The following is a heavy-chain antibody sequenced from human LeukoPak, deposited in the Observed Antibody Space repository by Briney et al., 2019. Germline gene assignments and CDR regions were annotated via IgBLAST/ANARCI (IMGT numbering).Heavy chain of an antibody. D-gene: IGHD5-12*01. Sequence: GGSLRLSCAASGFTFSNYAMSWVRQAPGKGLEWVSVISGGGSSTYYADSARGRFTISRDNSKNTLYLQMNSLKTEDTAVYYCTTQDIVATINYWGQGTLVTVSS. J-gene: IGHJ4*02. CDR3: TTQDIVATINY. CDR2: ISGGGSST. CDR1: GFTFSNYA. V-gene: IGHV3-23*01.